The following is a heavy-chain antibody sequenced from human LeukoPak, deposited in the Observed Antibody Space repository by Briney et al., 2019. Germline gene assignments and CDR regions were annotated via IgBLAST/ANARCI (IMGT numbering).Heavy chain of an antibody. Sequence: SGTLSLTCAVYGGSFSGYYWSWIRQPPGKGLEWIGEINHSGSTNYNPSLKSRVTISVDTSKNQFSLKLISVTAADTAVYYCARGPRVGYYYGSGRPTPFDYWGQGTLVTVSS. CDR1: GGSFSGYY. J-gene: IGHJ4*02. CDR2: INHSGST. V-gene: IGHV4-34*01. D-gene: IGHD3-10*01. CDR3: ARGPRVGYYYGSGRPTPFDY.